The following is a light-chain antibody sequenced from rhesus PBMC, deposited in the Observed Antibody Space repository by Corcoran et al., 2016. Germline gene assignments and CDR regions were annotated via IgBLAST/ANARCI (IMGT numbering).Light chain of an antibody. CDR1: GSNIGTNS. CDR2: YND. J-gene: IGLJ1*01. V-gene: IGLV1-60*01. Sequence: QSVLTQTPSASEAARNSVTISSSGSGSNIGTNSVSWYQQLPGTAPKLLVYYNDQRASGVSDRFSGSKSGTLASLAISGLQSEDEAFYYCAAWDDILRGHIFGAGTRLTVV. CDR3: AAWDDILRGHI.